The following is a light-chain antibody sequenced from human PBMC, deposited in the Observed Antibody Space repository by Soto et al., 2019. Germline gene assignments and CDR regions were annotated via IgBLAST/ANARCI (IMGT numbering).Light chain of an antibody. CDR2: GAS. V-gene: IGKV3-20*01. Sequence: ENVLAQSPGALSLSPGGRATLSCRASQSVSNNYLAWYHQKPGQAARLLIYGASNRATGMPDRFSGSGSGTDFTLTISRLEPEDFAVYYCQQYGSSGTFGQGTKVDIK. CDR1: QSVSNNY. CDR3: QQYGSSGT. J-gene: IGKJ1*01.